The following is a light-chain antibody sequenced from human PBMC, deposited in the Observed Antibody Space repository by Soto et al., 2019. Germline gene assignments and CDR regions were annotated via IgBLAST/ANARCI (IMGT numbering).Light chain of an antibody. CDR1: SSDVGGYNY. J-gene: IGLJ2*01. CDR2: DVN. V-gene: IGLV2-14*01. Sequence: QSALTQPASVSGSPGQSITLSCTGSSSDVGGYNYVSWYQQHPGKAPKLIIYDVNNRPSGVSNRFSGSKSGNTASLTISWLQADDEADYYCTSYTYSSTLVFGGGTKLTVL. CDR3: TSYTYSSTLV.